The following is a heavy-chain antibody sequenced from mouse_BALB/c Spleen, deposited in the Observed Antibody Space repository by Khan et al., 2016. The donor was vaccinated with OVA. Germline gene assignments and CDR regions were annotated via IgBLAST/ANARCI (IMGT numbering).Heavy chain of an antibody. CDR3: AWDGSRYNYAMDY. CDR2: ISSRGST. CDR1: GYSITSDYA. J-gene: IGHJ4*01. V-gene: IGHV3-2*02. D-gene: IGHD1-1*01. Sequence: EVQLQESGPGLVKPSQSLSLTCTVTGYSITSDYAWNWIRQFPGNKLEWMGYISSRGSTNYKPAVKSRISITRDTSKIQFFLQLNSHTTHDTASYYCAWDGSRYNYAMDYWGQGTSVTVSA.